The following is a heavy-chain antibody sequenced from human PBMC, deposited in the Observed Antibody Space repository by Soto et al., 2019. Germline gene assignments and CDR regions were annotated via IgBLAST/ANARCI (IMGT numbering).Heavy chain of an antibody. CDR1: GDSVSSNSAA. Sequence: SQTLSLTCAISGDSVSSNSAAWNWIRQSPSRGLEWLGRTYYRSKWYNDYAVSVKSRITINPDTPKNQFSLQLNSVTPEDTAVYYCARGTGSGWYYYYGMDVWGQGTTVTVSS. J-gene: IGHJ6*02. V-gene: IGHV6-1*01. D-gene: IGHD6-19*01. CDR3: ARGTGSGWYYYYGMDV. CDR2: TYYRSKWYN.